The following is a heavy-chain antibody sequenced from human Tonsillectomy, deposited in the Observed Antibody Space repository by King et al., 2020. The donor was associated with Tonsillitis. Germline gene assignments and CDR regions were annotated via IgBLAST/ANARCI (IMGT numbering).Heavy chain of an antibody. CDR2: ISYSATT. CDR1: GGSISSGDYY. CDR3: SRVVAAIGHYYMDV. V-gene: IGHV4-30-4*01. Sequence: VQLQESGPGLVKPSQTLSLTCTVTGGSISSGDYYWSWIRQPPGKGREWIGDISYSATTYYNPSLRSRGTISVDTPKNQFSLKLSSVTAADTAVYYCSRVVAAIGHYYMDVWGKGTTVTVSS. D-gene: IGHD2-2*02. J-gene: IGHJ6*03.